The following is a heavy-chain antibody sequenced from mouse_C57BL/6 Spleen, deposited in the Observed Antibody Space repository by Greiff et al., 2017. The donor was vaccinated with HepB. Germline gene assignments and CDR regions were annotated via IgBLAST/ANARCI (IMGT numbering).Heavy chain of an antibody. V-gene: IGHV5-4*01. CDR1: GFTFSSYA. Sequence: EVHLVESGGGLVKPGGSLKLSCAASGFTFSSYAMSWVRQTPEKRLEWVATISDGGSYTYYPDNVKGRFTISRDNAKNNLYLQMSHLKSEDTAMYYCARDRRSYALFDYWGQGTTLTVSS. J-gene: IGHJ2*01. CDR2: ISDGGSYT. D-gene: IGHD1-1*01. CDR3: ARDRRSYALFDY.